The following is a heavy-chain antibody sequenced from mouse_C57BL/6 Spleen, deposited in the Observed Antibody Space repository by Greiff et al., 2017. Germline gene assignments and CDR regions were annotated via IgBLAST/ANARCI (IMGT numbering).Heavy chain of an antibody. CDR3: ATKGYYGNYENAMDY. V-gene: IGHV2-2*01. D-gene: IGHD2-1*01. Sequence: QVQLKQSGPGLVQPSQSLSITCTVSGFSLTSYGVHWVRQSPGKGLEWLGVIWSGGSTDHNAAFISRLSISKDNSKSQVFFKMNSMQADDTDIYYCATKGYYGNYENAMDYWGQGTSVTVSS. CDR2: IWSGGST. J-gene: IGHJ4*01. CDR1: GFSLTSYG.